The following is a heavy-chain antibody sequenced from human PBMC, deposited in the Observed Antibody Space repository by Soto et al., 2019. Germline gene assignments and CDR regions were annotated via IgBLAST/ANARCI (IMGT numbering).Heavy chain of an antibody. CDR2: INHSGST. V-gene: IGHV4-34*01. J-gene: IGHJ4*02. D-gene: IGHD6-13*01. CDR1: GGSFSGYY. CDR3: ARGESSSWYYFDY. Sequence: QVQLQQWGAGLLKPSETLSLTCAVYGGSFSGYYWSWIRQPPGKGLEWIGEINHSGSTNYNPSLKRRVTISVDTSKNQFSLKLRSVTAADTAVYYCARGESSSWYYFDYWGQGTLVTVSS.